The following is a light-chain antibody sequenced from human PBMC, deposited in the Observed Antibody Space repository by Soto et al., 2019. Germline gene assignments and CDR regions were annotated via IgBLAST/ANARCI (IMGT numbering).Light chain of an antibody. Sequence: QLVLTQPPSASGTPGQRVTISCSGSSSNIGSNTVNWYQQLPGTAPKLLIYSNNQRPSGVPDRFSGSKSGTSASLAISGLQSEDEADYYCVAWDDSLNGVVFGGRTKLTVL. CDR3: VAWDDSLNGVV. CDR2: SNN. J-gene: IGLJ2*01. CDR1: SSNIGSNT. V-gene: IGLV1-44*01.